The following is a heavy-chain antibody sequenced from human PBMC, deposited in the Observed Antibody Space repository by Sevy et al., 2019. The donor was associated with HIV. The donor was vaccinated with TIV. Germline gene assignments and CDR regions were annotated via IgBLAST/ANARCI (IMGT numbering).Heavy chain of an antibody. CDR2: IRGSGGST. V-gene: IGHV3-23*01. CDR3: AKDPTGGNFDYFDY. Sequence: GGSLRLSCAASGFTFSSYAMSWVRQAPGKGLEWVSAIRGSGGSTYYADSVKGRFTISRDNSKNTLYLQMNSLGAEDTAVYYCAKDPTGGNFDYFDYWGQGTLVTVSS. J-gene: IGHJ4*02. CDR1: GFTFSSYA. D-gene: IGHD2-21*02.